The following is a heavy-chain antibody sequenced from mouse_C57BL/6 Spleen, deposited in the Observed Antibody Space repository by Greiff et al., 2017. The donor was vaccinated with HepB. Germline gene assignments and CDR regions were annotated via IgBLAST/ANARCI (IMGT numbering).Heavy chain of an antibody. CDR2: IYPGSGST. D-gene: IGHD1-1*01. CDR3: ARDYYGSSYFDY. V-gene: IGHV1-55*01. CDR1: GYTFTSYW. J-gene: IGHJ2*01. Sequence: VQLKQPGAELVKPGASVKMSCKASGYTFTSYWITWVKQRPGQGLEWIGDIYPGSGSTNYNEKFKSKATLTVDTSSSTAYMQLSSLTSEDSAVYYCARDYYGSSYFDYWGQGTTLTVSS.